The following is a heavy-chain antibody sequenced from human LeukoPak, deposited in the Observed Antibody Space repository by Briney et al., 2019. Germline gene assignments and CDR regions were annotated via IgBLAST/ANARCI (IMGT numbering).Heavy chain of an antibody. CDR2: ISNNGGYT. D-gene: IGHD2-15*01. V-gene: IGHV3-23*01. CDR3: AKQLGYCSDGSCYFPY. J-gene: IGHJ4*02. CDR1: GFTFSSSA. Sequence: GGSLRLSCAASGFTFSSSAMSWVRQAPGKGLEWVSAISNNGGYTYYADSVQGRFTISRDNSKSTLCLQMNSLRAEDTAVYYYAKQLGYCSDGSCYFPYWGQGTLVTVSS.